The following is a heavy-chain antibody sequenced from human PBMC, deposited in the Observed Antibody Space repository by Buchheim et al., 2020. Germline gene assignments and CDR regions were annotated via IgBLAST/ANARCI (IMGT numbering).Heavy chain of an antibody. CDR2: INPNSGGT. J-gene: IGHJ2*01. Sequence: QVQLVQSGAEVKKPGASVKVSCKASGYTFTGYYMHWVRQAPGQGLEWMGWINPNSGGTKYEQKFQGRVTMTRETYISTAYMELSRLRSDDTAVYYCARGPPTDLPYWYFDLWGRGTL. CDR3: ARGPPTDLPYWYFDL. D-gene: IGHD4-17*01. V-gene: IGHV1-2*02. CDR1: GYTFTGYY.